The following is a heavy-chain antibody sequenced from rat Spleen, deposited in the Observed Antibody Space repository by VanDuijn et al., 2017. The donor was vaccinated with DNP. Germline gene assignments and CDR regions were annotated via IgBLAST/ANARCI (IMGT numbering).Heavy chain of an antibody. CDR1: GFTFSNSG. CDR3: ARGNYPGINTFDY. D-gene: IGHD1-4*01. CDR2: INPDGGTT. Sequence: EVQLVGSGGGLVQPGRSLKLSCAASGFTFSNSGMHWIRQAPGKGLEWVTSINPDGGTTHYSDSVRGRFTISRDNAENTVYLQMNSLRSEDTATYYCARGNYPGINTFDYWGQGVMVTVSS. V-gene: IGHV5-58*01. J-gene: IGHJ2*01.